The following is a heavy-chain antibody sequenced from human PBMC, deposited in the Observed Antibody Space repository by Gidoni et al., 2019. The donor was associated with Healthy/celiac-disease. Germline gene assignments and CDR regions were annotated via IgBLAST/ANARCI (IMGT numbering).Heavy chain of an antibody. V-gene: IGHV4-39*01. CDR1: GGSISSSSYY. CDR2: IYYSGST. Sequence: QLQLQESGPGLVKPSETLSLTCTVSGGSISSSSYYWGWIRQPPGKGLEWIGSIYYSGSTYYNPSLKSRVTISVDTSKNQFSLKLSSVTAADTAVYYCARINGLLWFGELLYYFDYWGQGTLVTVSS. CDR3: ARINGLLWFGELLYYFDY. J-gene: IGHJ4*02. D-gene: IGHD3-10*01.